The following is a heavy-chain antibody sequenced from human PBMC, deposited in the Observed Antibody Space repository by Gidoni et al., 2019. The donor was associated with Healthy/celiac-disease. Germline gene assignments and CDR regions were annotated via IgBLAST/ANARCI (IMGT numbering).Heavy chain of an antibody. CDR3: AKTGQMTSTLLNWFDP. Sequence: EVQLVESGGGLVQPGRSLRLSCAASGFTFADYAMHWVRQAPGKGLEWVSGISWNSGSIGYADSVKGRFTISRDNAKNSLYLQMNSLRAEDTALYYCAKTGQMTSTLLNWFDPWGQGTLVTVSS. CDR2: ISWNSGSI. V-gene: IGHV3-9*01. D-gene: IGHD4-17*01. J-gene: IGHJ5*02. CDR1: GFTFADYA.